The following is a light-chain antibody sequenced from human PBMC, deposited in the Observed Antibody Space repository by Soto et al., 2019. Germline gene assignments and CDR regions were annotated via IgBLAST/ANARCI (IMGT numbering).Light chain of an antibody. CDR2: EVT. CDR3: VSYAYSTTLYV. V-gene: IGLV2-14*01. CDR1: SSDVGSFNY. Sequence: QSALTQPASVSGSPGQSITISCTATSSDVGSFNYVSWYQHHPGKAPKLMIYEVTSRPSRVSNRFSGYKSGNTASLTISGLQAEDEADYYCVSYAYSTTLYVFGSGTKLTVL. J-gene: IGLJ1*01.